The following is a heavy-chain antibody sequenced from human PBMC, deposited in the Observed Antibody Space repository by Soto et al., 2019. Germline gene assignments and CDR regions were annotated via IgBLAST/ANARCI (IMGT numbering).Heavy chain of an antibody. Sequence: RLSCAASGFTFSSYSMNWVRQAPGKGLEWVSSISSSSSYIYYADSVKGRFTISRDNAKNSLYLQMNSLRAEDTAVYYCARASSIQNNWFDPWGQGTLVTVSS. J-gene: IGHJ5*02. CDR1: GFTFSSYS. CDR2: ISSSSSYI. CDR3: ARASSIQNNWFDP. V-gene: IGHV3-21*01. D-gene: IGHD6-6*01.